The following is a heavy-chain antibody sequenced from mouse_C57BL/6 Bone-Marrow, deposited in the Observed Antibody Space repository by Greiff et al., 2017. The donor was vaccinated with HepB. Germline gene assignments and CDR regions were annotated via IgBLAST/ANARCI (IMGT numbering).Heavy chain of an antibody. J-gene: IGHJ4*01. Sequence: EVKLMESGGGLVKPGGSLKLSCAASGFTFSSYAMSWVRQTPEKRLEWVATISDGGSYTYYPDNVKGRFTISRDNAKNNLYLQMSHLKSEDTAMYYCARDRAYGYDRYAMDYWGQGTSVTVSS. V-gene: IGHV5-4*01. D-gene: IGHD2-2*01. CDR2: ISDGGSYT. CDR1: GFTFSSYA. CDR3: ARDRAYGYDRYAMDY.